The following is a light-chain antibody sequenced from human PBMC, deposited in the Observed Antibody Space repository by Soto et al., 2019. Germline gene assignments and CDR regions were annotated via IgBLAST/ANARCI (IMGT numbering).Light chain of an antibody. CDR2: DVS. V-gene: IGKV1-5*01. CDR3: QQYDSSRT. CDR1: HSISTW. Sequence: DIQMTQSPSTLSASVGDRVTITCRASHSISTWLAWYQQKPGRAPRLLIYDVSNLESGVPSRFSGSGSGTEFTLTITSLQPEDSAIYYCQQYDSSRTFGQGTKVDIK. J-gene: IGKJ1*01.